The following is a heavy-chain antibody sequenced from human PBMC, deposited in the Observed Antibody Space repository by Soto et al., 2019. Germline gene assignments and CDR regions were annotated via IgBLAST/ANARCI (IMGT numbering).Heavy chain of an antibody. CDR2: INPNSGGT. D-gene: IGHD6-6*01. V-gene: IGHV1-2*02. J-gene: IGHJ6*02. CDR1: GYTFTGYY. Sequence: ASVKVSCKAAGYTFTGYYMHWVRQAPGQGLEWMGWINPNSGGTNYAQKFQGRVTMTRDTSIGTAYMELSRLRSDDTAVYYCAPSARPGPHWMDYYGMDFCGQGPTGT. CDR3: APSARPGPHWMDYYGMDF.